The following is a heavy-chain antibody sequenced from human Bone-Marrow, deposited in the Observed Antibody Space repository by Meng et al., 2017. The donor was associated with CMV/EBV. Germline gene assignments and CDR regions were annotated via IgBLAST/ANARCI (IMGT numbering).Heavy chain of an antibody. J-gene: IGHJ3*02. Sequence: GESLKISCAASGFAVSSNYMSWVRQAPGKGLEWVSVIYSGGSTYYADSVKGRFTISRDNSKNTLYLQMNSLRAEDTAVYYCARGDCSSTSCYTPRAFDIWGQGTTVTVSS. V-gene: IGHV3-53*01. D-gene: IGHD2-2*02. CDR1: GFAVSSNY. CDR3: ARGDCSSTSCYTPRAFDI. CDR2: IYSGGST.